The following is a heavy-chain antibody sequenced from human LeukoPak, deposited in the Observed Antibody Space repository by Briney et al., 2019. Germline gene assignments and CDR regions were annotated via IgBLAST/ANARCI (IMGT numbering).Heavy chain of an antibody. CDR3: ARADYYDSSGYYDY. CDR1: GGTFSSYA. D-gene: IGHD3-22*01. V-gene: IGHV1-69*13. Sequence: ASVKVSCTASGGTFSSYAISWVRQAPGQGLEWMGGIIPIFGTANCAQKFQGRVTITADESTSTAYMELSSLRSEDTAVYYCARADYYDSSGYYDYWGQGTLVTVSS. CDR2: IIPIFGTA. J-gene: IGHJ4*02.